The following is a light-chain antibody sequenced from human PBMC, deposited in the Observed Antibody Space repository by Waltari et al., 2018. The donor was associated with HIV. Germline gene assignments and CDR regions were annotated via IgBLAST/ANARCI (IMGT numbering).Light chain of an antibody. CDR1: QSVSSY. Sequence: EILLTQSPATLSLSHGESAPLPCRASQSVSSYLAWYQQKPGQAPRLLIYDASNRATGIPARFSGSGSGTDFTLTISSLESEDFAVYYCQQRRNWPKTFGQGTKVEIK. J-gene: IGKJ1*01. CDR3: QQRRNWPKT. CDR2: DAS. V-gene: IGKV3-11*01.